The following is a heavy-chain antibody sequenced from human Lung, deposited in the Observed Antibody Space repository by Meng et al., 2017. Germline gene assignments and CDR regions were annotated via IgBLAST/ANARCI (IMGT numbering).Heavy chain of an antibody. J-gene: IGHJ4*02. D-gene: IGHD4-11*01. Sequence: QRQQWGRGLLKLPGPLPLTSVVSGGSFSDYYWSWIRQPPGKGLEWIGEINHSGSTNYNPSLESRATISVDTSQNNLSRKLSSVTAADSAVYYCARGPTTMAHDFDYWGQGTPVTVSS. CDR3: ARGPTTMAHDFDY. V-gene: IGHV4-34*01. CDR1: GGSFSDYY. CDR2: INHSGST.